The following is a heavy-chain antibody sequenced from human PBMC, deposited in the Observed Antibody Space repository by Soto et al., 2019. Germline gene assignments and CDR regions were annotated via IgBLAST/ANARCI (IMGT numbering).Heavy chain of an antibody. V-gene: IGHV1-69*13. J-gene: IGHJ5*02. CDR3: ARVPLRPVGYCSGGSCGGWFDP. CDR1: GGTFSSYA. D-gene: IGHD2-15*01. Sequence: SVKVSCKASGGTFSSYAISWVRQAPGQGLGWMGGIIPIFGTANYAQKFQGRVTITADESTSTAYMELSSLRSEDTAVYYCARVPLRPVGYCSGGSCGGWFDPWGQGTLVTVS. CDR2: IIPIFGTA.